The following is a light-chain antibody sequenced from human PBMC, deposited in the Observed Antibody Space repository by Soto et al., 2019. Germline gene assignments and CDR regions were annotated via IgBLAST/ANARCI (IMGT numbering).Light chain of an antibody. CDR1: SGHSSYD. J-gene: IGLJ2*01. CDR3: QNWGTGFQV. CDR2: LNNDGSH. V-gene: IGLV4-69*01. Sequence: QLVLTQSPSASASLGASVKLTCTLSSGHSSYDIAWHQKQPGKGPRYLMDLNNDGSHSKGDGIPDRFSGSSSGAERYLSISCLHSEDEADYYCQNWGTGFQVFGGGTKLTVL.